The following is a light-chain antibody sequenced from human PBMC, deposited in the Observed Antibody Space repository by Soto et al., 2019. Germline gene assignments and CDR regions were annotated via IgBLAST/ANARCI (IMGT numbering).Light chain of an antibody. Sequence: QSVLTQPASVSGSPGQSITISCTGTNSDIGSHNYVSWYQHHPGKAPKLMIYEVYNRPSGVSNRFSGSKSGNTASLTISGLQAEDEADYHCSSFSSTTTLYVFGTGTKLTVL. J-gene: IGLJ1*01. CDR2: EVY. V-gene: IGLV2-14*01. CDR1: NSDIGSHNY. CDR3: SSFSSTTTLYV.